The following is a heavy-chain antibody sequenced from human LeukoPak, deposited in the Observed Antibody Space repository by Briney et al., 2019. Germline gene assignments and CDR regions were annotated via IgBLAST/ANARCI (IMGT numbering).Heavy chain of an antibody. V-gene: IGHV4-38-2*02. D-gene: IGHD4-17*01. J-gene: IGHJ3*02. CDR2: IYHSGST. CDR3: AREGSGYGDYSRVLPDAFDI. CDR1: GYSISSGYY. Sequence: PSETLSLTCTVSGYSISSGYYWGWIRQPPGKGLEWIGSIYHSGSTYYNPSLKSRVTISVDTSKNQFSLKLSSVTAADTAVYYCAREGSGYGDYSRVLPDAFDIWGQGTMVTVSS.